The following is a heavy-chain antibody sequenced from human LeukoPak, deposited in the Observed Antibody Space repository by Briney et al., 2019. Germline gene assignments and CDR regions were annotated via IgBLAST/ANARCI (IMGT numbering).Heavy chain of an antibody. V-gene: IGHV3-53*01. CDR2: IYSGGST. CDR1: GFTVGSNY. J-gene: IGHJ4*02. D-gene: IGHD3-22*01. CDR3: ARTSIDYYYDSSGYYLDY. Sequence: PGGSLRLSCAASGFTVGSNYMSWVRQAPGKGLEWVSVIYSGGSTYYADSVKGRFTISRDNSKNTLYLQMNSLRAEDTVVYYCARTSIDYYYDSSGYYLDYWGQGTLVTVSS.